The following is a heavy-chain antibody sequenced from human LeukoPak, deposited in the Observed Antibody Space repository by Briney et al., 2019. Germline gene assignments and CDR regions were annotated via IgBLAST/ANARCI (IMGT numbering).Heavy chain of an antibody. Sequence: PSETLSLTCAVYGGSLSGYYWSWVRQSPGKGLEWIGYIYYSGSTYYNPSLKSRVTISVDTSKNQFSLKLSSVTAADTAVYYCARGSPVDYYDAYGIDPWGQGTLVTVSS. CDR3: ARGSPVDYYDAYGIDP. CDR1: GGSLSGYY. D-gene: IGHD3-22*01. CDR2: IYYSGST. J-gene: IGHJ5*02. V-gene: IGHV4-34*09.